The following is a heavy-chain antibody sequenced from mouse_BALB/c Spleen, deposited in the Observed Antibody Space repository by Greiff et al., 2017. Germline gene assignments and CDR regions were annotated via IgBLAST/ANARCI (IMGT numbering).Heavy chain of an antibody. CDR1: GFTFSSYY. J-gene: IGHJ4*01. CDR2: INSNGGST. CDR3: ARRYYYAMDY. V-gene: IGHV5-6-2*01. Sequence: EVKLMESGGGLVKLGGSLKLSCAASGFTFSSYYMSWVRQTPEKRLELVAAINSNGGSTYYPDTVKGRFTISRDNAKNTLYLQMSSLKSEDTALYYCARRYYYAMDYWGQGTSVTVSS.